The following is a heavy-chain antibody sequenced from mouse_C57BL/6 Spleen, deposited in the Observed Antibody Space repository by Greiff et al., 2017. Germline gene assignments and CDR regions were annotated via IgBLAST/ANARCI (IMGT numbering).Heavy chain of an antibody. J-gene: IGHJ4*01. V-gene: IGHV1-82*01. CDR1: GYAFSSSW. D-gene: IGHD2-1*01. Sequence: QVQLQQSGPELVKPGASVKISCKASGYAFSSSWMNWVKQRPGKGLEWIGRIYPGDGDTNYNGKVKGKATLAADKTSSTAYMQLSSLTSYDSAVCFCAKPYGTNYAMDYWGQGTSVTVSS. CDR3: AKPYGTNYAMDY. CDR2: IYPGDGDT.